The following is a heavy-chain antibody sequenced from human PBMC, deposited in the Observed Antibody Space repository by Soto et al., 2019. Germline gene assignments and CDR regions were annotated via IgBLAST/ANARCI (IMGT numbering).Heavy chain of an antibody. D-gene: IGHD6-19*01. Sequence: QVQFVQSGAEVKKPGASVTVSCKTSGYTFSNYGINWVRQAPGQGLEWMGWISGYNGNTNYAQTVQGRVTRTTDTSTGTVYMELRSLKSDDTAIYYCSRFIMVGGWFDPNYYHGMDVWGQGTTVTVSS. CDR2: ISGYNGNT. V-gene: IGHV1-18*01. CDR3: SRFIMVGGWFDPNYYHGMDV. CDR1: GYTFSNYG. J-gene: IGHJ6*02.